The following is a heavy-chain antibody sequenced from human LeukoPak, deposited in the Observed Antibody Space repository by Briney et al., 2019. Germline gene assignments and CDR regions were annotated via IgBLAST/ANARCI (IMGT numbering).Heavy chain of an antibody. CDR1: GYTFTGYY. CDR3: ARDVAIAAADRYYYYGMDV. CDR2: INPNSGGT. J-gene: IGHJ6*02. Sequence: ASVKVSCKASGYTFTGYYMHWLRQAPGQGLEWMGWINPNSGGTNYAQKFQGWVTMTRDTSISTAYMELSRLRSDDTAVYYCARDVAIAAADRYYYYGMDVWGQGTTVTVSS. V-gene: IGHV1-2*04. D-gene: IGHD6-13*01.